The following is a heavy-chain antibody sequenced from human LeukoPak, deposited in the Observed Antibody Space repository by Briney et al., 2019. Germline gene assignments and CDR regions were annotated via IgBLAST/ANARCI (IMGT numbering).Heavy chain of an antibody. Sequence: SETLSLTCAVYGGSFSGYYWSWIRQPPGKGLEWIGEINHSGSTNYNPSLKSRVTISVDTSKNQFSLKLSSVTAADTAVYYCARSPQWLGDAFDIWGQGTMVTVSS. CDR1: GGSFSGYY. D-gene: IGHD6-19*01. CDR2: INHSGST. CDR3: ARSPQWLGDAFDI. V-gene: IGHV4-34*01. J-gene: IGHJ3*02.